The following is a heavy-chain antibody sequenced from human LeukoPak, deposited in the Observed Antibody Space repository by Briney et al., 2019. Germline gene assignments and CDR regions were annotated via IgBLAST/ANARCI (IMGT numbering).Heavy chain of an antibody. CDR1: RFTFSSYG. CDR2: VQYDGSNE. D-gene: IGHD6-19*01. Sequence: PGGSLRLSCAASRFTFSSYGMHWVRQAPGKGLEWVAYVQYDGSNEQYADSVKGRFSISRDSSKNILYLQMNSLRGEDTAVYYCARDMVAGCPDYWGQGTLVTVSS. CDR3: ARDMVAGCPDY. V-gene: IGHV3-30*02. J-gene: IGHJ4*02.